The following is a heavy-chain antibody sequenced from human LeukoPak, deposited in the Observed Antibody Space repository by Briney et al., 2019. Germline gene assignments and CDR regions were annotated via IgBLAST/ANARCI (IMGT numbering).Heavy chain of an antibody. CDR2: IIPIFGTA. CDR1: GGTFSSYA. D-gene: IGHD6-19*01. Sequence: GASVKVSCKASGGTFSSYAISWVRQAPGQGLEWMGGIIPIFGTANYAQKFQGRVTITADESTSTAYMELSSLRSEDTAVYYCARDLGIAVAGSRSAEYFQHWGQGTLVTVSS. V-gene: IGHV1-69*13. J-gene: IGHJ1*01. CDR3: ARDLGIAVAGSRSAEYFQH.